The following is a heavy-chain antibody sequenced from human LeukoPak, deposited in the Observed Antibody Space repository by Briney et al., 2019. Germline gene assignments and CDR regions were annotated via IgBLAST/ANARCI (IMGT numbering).Heavy chain of an antibody. CDR2: IYTSGST. CDR3: ARVPTYDFWSGYYPDY. J-gene: IGHJ4*02. D-gene: IGHD3-3*01. Sequence: PSETLSLTCTVSGGSISSYYWSWIRQPAGKGLEWIGRIYTSGSTNYNPSLKSRVTMSVDTSKNQFSLKLTSVTAADTAVYYCARVPTYDFWSGYYPDYWCQGTLVTVSS. CDR1: GGSISSYY. V-gene: IGHV4-4*07.